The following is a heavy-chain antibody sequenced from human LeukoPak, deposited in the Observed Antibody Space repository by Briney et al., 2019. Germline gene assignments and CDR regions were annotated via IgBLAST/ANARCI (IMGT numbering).Heavy chain of an antibody. V-gene: IGHV1-18*01. D-gene: IGHD3-10*01. CDR2: ISAYNGNT. CDR3: ARDTSYDSYFDY. Sequence: GSVKVSCKASGYTFTSYGISWVRQAPGQGLEWMGWISAYNGNTNYAQKLQGRVTMTTDTSTSTAYMELRSLRSDDTAVYYCARDTSYDSYFDYWGQGTLVTVSS. J-gene: IGHJ4*02. CDR1: GYTFTSYG.